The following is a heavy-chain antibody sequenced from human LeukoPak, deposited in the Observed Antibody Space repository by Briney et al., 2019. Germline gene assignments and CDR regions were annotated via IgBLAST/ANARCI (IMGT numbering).Heavy chain of an antibody. CDR1: GYTFTGYY. D-gene: IGHD3-22*01. Sequence: ASVKVSCKASGYTFTGYYMHWVRQAPGQGLEWMGWINPNSGGTNYAQKFQGRVTMTRDTSISTAYMELSRLRSDDTAVYYCARVPLYYYDSSGYYYEDYWGQGTLVTVSS. CDR3: ARVPLYYYDSSGYYYEDY. V-gene: IGHV1-2*02. J-gene: IGHJ4*02. CDR2: INPNSGGT.